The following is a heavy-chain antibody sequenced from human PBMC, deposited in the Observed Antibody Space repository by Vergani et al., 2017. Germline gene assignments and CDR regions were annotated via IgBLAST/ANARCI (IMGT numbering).Heavy chain of an antibody. J-gene: IGHJ2*01. D-gene: IGHD6-19*01. CDR2: INHSGST. V-gene: IGHV4-34*01. CDR1: GGSFSGYY. CDR3: ASIAVAGSAYFDL. Sequence: QVQLQQWGAGLLKPSETLSLTCAVYGGSFSGYYWSWIRQPPGKGLEWIGEINHSGSTNYNPSLKSRVTISVDTSKNQFSLKLSSVTAADTAVYYCASIAVAGSAYFDLWGRGTLVTVSS.